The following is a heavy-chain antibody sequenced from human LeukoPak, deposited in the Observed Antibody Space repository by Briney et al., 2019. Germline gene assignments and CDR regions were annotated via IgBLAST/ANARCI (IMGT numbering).Heavy chain of an antibody. CDR1: GGSFSDYY. Sequence: PSETLSLTCAVYGGSFSDYYWSWIRQSPGRGLEWIGEINHSGRTNYNSSLKSRVTILIDTTNSHFSLRLNSVTAADTAVYYCAKSNGYGLIDYWGQRTLVTVSS. V-gene: IGHV4-34*01. J-gene: IGHJ4*01. CDR2: INHSGRT. CDR3: AKSNGYGLIDY. D-gene: IGHD5-12*01.